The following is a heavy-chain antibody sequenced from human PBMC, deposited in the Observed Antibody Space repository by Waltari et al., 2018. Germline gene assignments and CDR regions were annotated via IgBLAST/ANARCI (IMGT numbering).Heavy chain of an antibody. CDR1: GCSISSYY. Sequence: QVQLQESGPGLVKPSETLSLTCTVSGCSISSYYLIWLRQTPGKGLEWIGSIYYSRTTTYNPSVKTRVNIKVDTSKNQLSLKMSSVTAADTAVYYCARLLPAYSYGYYYYYMDVWGKGTTVTISS. V-gene: IGHV4-59*08. J-gene: IGHJ6*03. D-gene: IGHD3-10*01. CDR2: IYYSRTT. CDR3: ARLLPAYSYGYYYYYMDV.